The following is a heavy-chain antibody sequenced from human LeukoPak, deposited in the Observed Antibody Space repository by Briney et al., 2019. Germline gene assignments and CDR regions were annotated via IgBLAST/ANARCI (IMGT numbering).Heavy chain of an antibody. Sequence: PSETLSLTCAVYGGSFSGYYWSWIRQPPGKGLEWIGYIYYSGSTNYNPSLKSRVTISVDTSKNQFSLKLSSVTAADTAVYYCASAGGGTRIQLQGYWYFDLWGRGTLVTVSS. CDR1: GGSFSGYY. CDR3: ASAGGGTRIQLQGYWYFDL. J-gene: IGHJ2*01. CDR2: IYYSGST. V-gene: IGHV4-59*08. D-gene: IGHD5-18*01.